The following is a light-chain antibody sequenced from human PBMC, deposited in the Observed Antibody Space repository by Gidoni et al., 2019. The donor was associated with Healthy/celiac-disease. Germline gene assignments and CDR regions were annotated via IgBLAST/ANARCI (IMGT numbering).Light chain of an antibody. CDR1: QDISNY. CDR2: DAS. CDR3: QQYDNLPPLT. V-gene: IGKV1-33*01. J-gene: IGKJ4*01. Sequence: DIQMTQSPSSLSASVGDRVTITCQASQDISNYLNWYQQKPGKAPKLLIYDASNFETGVPSRFSGSGSGTDFTFTISSLQHEDIATYYCQQYDNLPPLTFGGGTKVEIK.